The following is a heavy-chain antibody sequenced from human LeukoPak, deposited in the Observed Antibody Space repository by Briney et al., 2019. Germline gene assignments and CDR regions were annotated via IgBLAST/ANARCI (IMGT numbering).Heavy chain of an antibody. V-gene: IGHV4-4*07. CDR2: IYTSGST. CDR3: ARDTSPYSSSWRNWFDP. Sequence: SETLSLTCTVSGGSISSYYWSWIRQPAGKGLEWIGRIYTSGSTNYNPSLKSRVTMSVDTSKNQFSLKLSSVTAADTAVYYCARDTSPYSSSWRNWFDPWGQGTLVTVSS. D-gene: IGHD6-13*01. J-gene: IGHJ5*02. CDR1: GGSISSYY.